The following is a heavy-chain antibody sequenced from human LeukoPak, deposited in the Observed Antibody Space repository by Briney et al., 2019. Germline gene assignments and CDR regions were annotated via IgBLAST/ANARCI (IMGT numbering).Heavy chain of an antibody. V-gene: IGHV3-30-3*01. CDR2: ISYDGSNK. Sequence: GSLRLSCAASGFTFSSYAMHWVRQAPGKGLEWVAVISYDGSNKYYADSVKGRFTISRDNSKNTLYLQMNSLRAEDTAVYYCARDREYSYGYRYYFDYWGQGTLVTVSS. J-gene: IGHJ4*02. CDR3: ARDREYSYGYRYYFDY. CDR1: GFTFSSYA. D-gene: IGHD5-18*01.